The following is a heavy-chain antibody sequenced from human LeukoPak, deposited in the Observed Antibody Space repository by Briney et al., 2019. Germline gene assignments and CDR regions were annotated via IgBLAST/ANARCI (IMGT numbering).Heavy chain of an antibody. V-gene: IGHV4-61*02. J-gene: IGHJ6*03. Sequence: SETLSLTCTVSNGSISSGSYYWSWIRQPAGRGLEWIGRIYTSGSTNYNPSLKSRVTISVDSSKYQFSLKLSSVTAADTAVYYCARRSGSYDFDYYYMDVWGKGTTVTISS. D-gene: IGHD3-10*01. CDR1: NGSISSGSYY. CDR3: ARRSGSYDFDYYYMDV. CDR2: IYTSGST.